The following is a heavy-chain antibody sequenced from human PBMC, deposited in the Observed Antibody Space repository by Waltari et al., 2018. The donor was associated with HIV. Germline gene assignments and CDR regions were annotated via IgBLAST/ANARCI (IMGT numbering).Heavy chain of an antibody. V-gene: IGHV2-5*02. CDR1: GFSLSTSGVG. J-gene: IGHJ4*02. D-gene: IGHD3-22*01. CDR3: AHSSYYYDSSGCPFDY. CDR2: IYWDDDK. Sequence: QITLKESGPTLVTPTQTLTLTCTFSGFSLSTSGVGVGWIRQPPGKALEWLALIYWDDDKRYSPSLKSRLTITKDTSKNQVVLTMTNMDPVDTATYYCAHSSYYYDSSGCPFDYWGQGTLVTVSS.